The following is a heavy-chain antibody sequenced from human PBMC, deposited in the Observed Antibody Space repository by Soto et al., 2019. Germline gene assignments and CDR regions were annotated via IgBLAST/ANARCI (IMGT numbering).Heavy chain of an antibody. J-gene: IGHJ3*01. CDR1: CYTFSSYG. D-gene: IGHD3-16*01. CDR3: ARRVWENSDAFDV. CDR2: ITSYYGNT. V-gene: IGHV1-18*04. Sequence: QVQLLQSGAEVKKPGASVKVSCKASCYTFSSYGLTWVRQAPGQGLEWMGWITSYYGNTNYAQKLQGRVTMTTDTSTSTAYMELRSLRSDDTAGYYCARRVWENSDAFDVWGQGTTVTVSS.